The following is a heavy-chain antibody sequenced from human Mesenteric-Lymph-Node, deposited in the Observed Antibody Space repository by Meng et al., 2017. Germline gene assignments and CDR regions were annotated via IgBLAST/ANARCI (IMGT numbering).Heavy chain of an antibody. CDR2: VHDSGST. CDR3: ARASYGSGSPLGESWFDP. D-gene: IGHD3-10*01. V-gene: IGHV4-31*02. CDR1: GGPISSCGDY. Sequence: GPEPELCEPSQTLSRPWTVSGGPISSCGDYWSWIRQNPGKGPEWIGYVHDSGSTYYNPSLKSRVTISADTSKDQFSLKLSSVTAADTAVYYCARASYGSGSPLGESWFDPWGQGTLVTVSS. J-gene: IGHJ5*02.